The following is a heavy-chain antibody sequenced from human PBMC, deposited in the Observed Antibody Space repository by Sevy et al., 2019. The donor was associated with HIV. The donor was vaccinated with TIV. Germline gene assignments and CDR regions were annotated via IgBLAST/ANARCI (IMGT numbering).Heavy chain of an antibody. V-gene: IGHV3-48*03. CDR1: GFTFSSYE. D-gene: IGHD2-2*01. CDR3: ARHDYCSSTSCYKRQGWFDP. CDR2: ISSSGSTI. J-gene: IGHJ5*02. Sequence: WGSLRLSCAASGFTFSSYEMNWVRRAPGKGLEWVSYISSSGSTIDYADSVKGRFTISRDNAKNSLYLQMNSLRAEDTAVYYCARHDYCSSTSCYKRQGWFDPWGQGTLVTVSS.